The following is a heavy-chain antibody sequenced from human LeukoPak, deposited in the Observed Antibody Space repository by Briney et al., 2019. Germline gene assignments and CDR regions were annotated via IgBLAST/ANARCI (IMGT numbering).Heavy chain of an antibody. CDR2: ICNGGTT. J-gene: IGHJ4*02. D-gene: IGHD6-13*01. CDR3: AGYSSSWYFY. CDR1: GFTVSSNY. Sequence: GGSLRLSCAASGFTVSSNYMSWVRQAPGKGLEWVSVICNGGTTYYVDSVEGRFTISRDNSKNTLYLQMNSPRAEDTAVYYCAGYSSSWYFYWGQGTLVTVSS. V-gene: IGHV3-53*01.